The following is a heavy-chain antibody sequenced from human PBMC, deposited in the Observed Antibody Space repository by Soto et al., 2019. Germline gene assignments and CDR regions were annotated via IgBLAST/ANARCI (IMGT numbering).Heavy chain of an antibody. V-gene: IGHV1-8*01. J-gene: IGHJ6*03. CDR2: MNPNSGNT. Sequence: ASVKVSCKASGYTFTSYDINWVRQATGQGLEWMGWMNPNSGNTGYAQKFQGRVTMTRNTSISTAYMELSSLRSEDTAVYYCARSPMTTVTISYYYYYMDVWGKGTTVTVSS. CDR3: ARSPMTTVTISYYYYYMDV. D-gene: IGHD4-4*01. CDR1: GYTFTSYD.